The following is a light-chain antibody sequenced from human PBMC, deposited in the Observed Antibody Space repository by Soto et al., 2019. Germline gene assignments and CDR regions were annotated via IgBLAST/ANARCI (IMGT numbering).Light chain of an antibody. V-gene: IGKV3-15*01. Sequence: EVVMTQSPATLSVSPGDTATLSCRASQSISSSLAWYQQKSGQPPRLLIYGSSTRATGVPARFSGSGSGTEFTLTISRLQSEDFAVYYCQQYYNWRPRLGQGTKVDIK. CDR1: QSISSS. CDR3: QQYYNWRPR. J-gene: IGKJ1*01. CDR2: GSS.